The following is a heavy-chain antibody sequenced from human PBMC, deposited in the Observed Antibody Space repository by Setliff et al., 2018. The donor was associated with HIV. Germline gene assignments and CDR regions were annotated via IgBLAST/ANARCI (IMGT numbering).Heavy chain of an antibody. CDR1: GGTFRKYL. CDR2: IVPIFGTT. D-gene: IGHD7-27*01. J-gene: IGHJ4*02. Sequence: GASVKVSCKVSGGTFRKYLMNWIRQAPGQGLEWMGGIVPIFGTTKYAQKFQGRVTITSDTSASTAYLELSSLKSEDMAVYYCARVKTGDPLYFDHWGQGTLVTVSS. V-gene: IGHV1-69*05. CDR3: ARVKTGDPLYFDH.